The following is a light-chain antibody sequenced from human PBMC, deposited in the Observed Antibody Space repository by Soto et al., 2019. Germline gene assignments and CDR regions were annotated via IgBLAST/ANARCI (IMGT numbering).Light chain of an antibody. CDR3: HHYDSSPPYT. Sequence: EIVMTQSPATLSLSPGERATLSCRASRSFASSYVAWYQHKPGQAPRLLIYAASSRATGIPDRFIGSGSGTDFTLTISRLEPDDSAVYYCHHYDSSPPYTFGQGTKVDIK. V-gene: IGKV3-20*01. CDR2: AAS. CDR1: RSFASSY. J-gene: IGKJ2*01.